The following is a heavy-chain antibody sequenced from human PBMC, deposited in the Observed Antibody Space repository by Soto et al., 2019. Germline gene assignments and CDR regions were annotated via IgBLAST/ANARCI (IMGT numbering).Heavy chain of an antibody. V-gene: IGHV4-4*02. Sequence: PSETLSLTCAVSGGSFTSNNWWTWVRQPPGQGLEWIGEIYRTWSTNYNPSLKSRVTISLDKSENQFSLKVTSLTAADTAVYYCASRDPGTSVDYWGQGTLVTVSS. CDR1: GGSFTSNNW. J-gene: IGHJ4*02. D-gene: IGHD1-7*01. CDR3: ASRDPGTSVDY. CDR2: IYRTWST.